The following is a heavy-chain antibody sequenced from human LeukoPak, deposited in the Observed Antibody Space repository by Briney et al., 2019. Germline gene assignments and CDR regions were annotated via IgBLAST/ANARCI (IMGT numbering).Heavy chain of an antibody. D-gene: IGHD3-22*01. CDR1: GYTFTGYY. V-gene: IGHV1-2*02. CDR3: ARDHGSYYDSSGYPDY. CDR2: INPNSGGT. J-gene: IGHJ4*02. Sequence: GASAKVSCKASGYTFTGYYMHWVRQAPGQGLEWMGWINPNSGGTNYAQKFQGRVTMTRDTSISTAYMELSRLRSDDTAVYYCARDHGSYYDSSGYPDYWGQGTLVTVSS.